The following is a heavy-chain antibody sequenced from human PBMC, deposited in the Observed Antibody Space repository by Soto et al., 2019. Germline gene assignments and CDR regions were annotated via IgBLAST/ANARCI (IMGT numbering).Heavy chain of an antibody. V-gene: IGHV3-48*01. Sequence: PGGSLRLSCAASGFTFSSYSMNWVRQAPGKGLEWVSYISSSSSSIYYADSVKGRFTISRDNSKNTLYLQMNSLRAEDTAVYYCARDFSLAVAGPVSPLDYWGQGTLVTVSS. CDR3: ARDFSLAVAGPVSPLDY. D-gene: IGHD6-19*01. CDR1: GFTFSSYS. CDR2: ISSSSSSI. J-gene: IGHJ4*02.